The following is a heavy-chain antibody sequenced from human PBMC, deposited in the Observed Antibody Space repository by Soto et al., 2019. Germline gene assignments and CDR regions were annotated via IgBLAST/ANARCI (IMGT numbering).Heavy chain of an antibody. CDR1: GGSFSGYY. CDR3: AIKIGPLRPRLDD. J-gene: IGHJ4*02. CDR2: INHSGST. Sequence: PSETLSLTCAVYGGSFSGYYWSWIRQPPGKGLEWIGEINHSGSTNYNPSLKSRVTISVDTSKNQFSLKLSSVTAADTAVYYCAIKIGPLRPRLDDWGQGTLVTVSS. V-gene: IGHV4-34*01.